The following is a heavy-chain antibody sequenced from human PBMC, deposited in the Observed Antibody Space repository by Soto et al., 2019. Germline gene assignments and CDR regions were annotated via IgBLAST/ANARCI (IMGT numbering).Heavy chain of an antibody. D-gene: IGHD3-9*01. CDR3: AKDPRPDDYDILTGPEHY. Sequence: GGSLRLSCAASGFTFSSYGMHWVRQAPGKGLEWVAVISYDGSNKYHADSVKGRFTIPRDNSKNTLYLQMNSLRAEDTAVYYCAKDPRPDDYDILTGPEHYWGQGTLVTV. CDR1: GFTFSSYG. CDR2: ISYDGSNK. J-gene: IGHJ4*02. V-gene: IGHV3-30*18.